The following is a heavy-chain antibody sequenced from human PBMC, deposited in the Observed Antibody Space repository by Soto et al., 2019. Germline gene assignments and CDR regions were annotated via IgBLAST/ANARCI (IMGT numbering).Heavy chain of an antibody. Sequence: PGESLKISCKGSGYSFTSYWIGWVRQMPGKGLEWMGIIYPGDSDTRYSPSFQGQVTISADKSISTAYLQWSSLKASDTAMYYCALFVLGGVVPAGKGISWFDPGGKGTLVTVS. V-gene: IGHV5-51*01. J-gene: IGHJ5*02. D-gene: IGHD2-2*01. CDR1: GYSFTSYW. CDR3: ALFVLGGVVPAGKGISWFDP. CDR2: IYPGDSDT.